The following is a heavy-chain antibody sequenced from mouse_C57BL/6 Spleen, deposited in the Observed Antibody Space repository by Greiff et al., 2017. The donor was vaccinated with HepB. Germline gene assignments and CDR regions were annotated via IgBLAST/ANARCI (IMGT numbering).Heavy chain of an antibody. V-gene: IGHV3-6*01. Sequence: ESGPGLVKPSQSLSLTCSVTGYSITSGYYWNWIRQFPGNKLEWMGYISYDGSNNYNPSLKNRISITRDTSKNQFFLKLNSVTTEDTATYYWAREGGDYGPAYWGQGTLVTVSA. J-gene: IGHJ3*01. CDR1: GYSITSGYY. CDR3: AREGGDYGPAY. D-gene: IGHD2-4*01. CDR2: ISYDGSN.